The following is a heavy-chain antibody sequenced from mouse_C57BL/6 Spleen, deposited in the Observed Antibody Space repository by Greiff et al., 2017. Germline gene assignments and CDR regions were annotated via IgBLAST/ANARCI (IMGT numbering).Heavy chain of an antibody. Sequence: VQLKESGGGLVKPGGSPKLSCAASGFTFSSYAMSWVRQTPEKRLEWVATISDGGSYTYYPDNVKGRFTISRDNAKNNLYLQMSHLKSEDTAMYYCARDGSGYAMDYWGQGTSVTVSS. J-gene: IGHJ4*01. D-gene: IGHD4-1*01. CDR2: ISDGGSYT. V-gene: IGHV5-4*01. CDR1: GFTFSSYA. CDR3: ARDGSGYAMDY.